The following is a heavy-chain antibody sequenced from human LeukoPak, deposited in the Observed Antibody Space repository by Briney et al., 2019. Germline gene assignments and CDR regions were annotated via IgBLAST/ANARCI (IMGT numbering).Heavy chain of an antibody. J-gene: IGHJ4*02. V-gene: IGHV3-23*01. CDR3: AKDRMVRGVITNFDY. D-gene: IGHD3-10*01. CDR1: GFTFSSYG. CDR2: ISGSGGST. Sequence: QAGGSLRLSCAASGFTFSSYGMSWVRQAPGKGLEWVSAISGSGGSTYYADSVKGRFTISRDNSKNTLYLQMNGLRAEDTAVYYCAKDRMVRGVITNFDYWGQGTLVTVSS.